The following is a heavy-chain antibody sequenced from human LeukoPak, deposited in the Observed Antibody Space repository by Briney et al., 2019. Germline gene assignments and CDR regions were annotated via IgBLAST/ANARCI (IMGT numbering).Heavy chain of an antibody. CDR2: ISTNGAAT. Sequence: PGRSLRLSCAASGFTFSRFGMHWVRQAPGRGLEWVSTISTNGAATYYSDSVKGRFTISRDNSKYTLYLQMNSLRADDTAVYYCAKKGYAGSGTYSYYFDFWGQGTLVTVSS. CDR1: GFTFSRFG. CDR3: AKKGYAGSGTYSYYFDF. V-gene: IGHV3-23*01. J-gene: IGHJ4*02. D-gene: IGHD3-10*01.